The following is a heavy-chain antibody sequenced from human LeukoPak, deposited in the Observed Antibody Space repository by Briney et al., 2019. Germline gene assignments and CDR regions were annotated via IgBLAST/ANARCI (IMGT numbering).Heavy chain of an antibody. D-gene: IGHD2-2*01. CDR1: GFTFSRYG. V-gene: IGHV3-30*18. J-gene: IGHJ4*02. Sequence: GGSLRLSCAASGFTFSRYGMHWVRQAPGKGLEWVAVISYDGSNKYYADSVKGRFSISRDNSKNTLYLQMISLRAEDTAIYYCAKDCSTDSCFDYWGQGTLVTVSS. CDR3: AKDCSTDSCFDY. CDR2: ISYDGSNK.